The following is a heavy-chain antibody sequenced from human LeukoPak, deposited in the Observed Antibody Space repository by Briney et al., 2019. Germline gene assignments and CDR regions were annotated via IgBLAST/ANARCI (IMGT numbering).Heavy chain of an antibody. CDR3: ARGSSGWPNYYYYYMDV. Sequence: PGGSLRLSCTVSGFTVSSNPWSWVRQAPGKGLEWVSFIYSGGDTHYSDSVKGRFTISRDSSKNTLYLQMNSLRAEDTAVYYCARGSSGWPNYYYYYMDVWGKGTTVTISS. V-gene: IGHV3-53*01. D-gene: IGHD6-19*01. CDR2: IYSGGDT. J-gene: IGHJ6*03. CDR1: GFTVSSNP.